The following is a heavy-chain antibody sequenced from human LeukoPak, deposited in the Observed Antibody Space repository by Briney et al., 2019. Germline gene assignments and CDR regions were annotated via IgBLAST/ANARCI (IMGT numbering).Heavy chain of an antibody. D-gene: IGHD2-15*01. J-gene: IGHJ4*02. CDR2: IIPIFGTA. CDR3: ARVVGDCSGGSCYVGIDY. V-gene: IGHV1-69*13. CDR1: GGTFSSYA. Sequence: GASVKVSCKASGGTFSSYAISWVRQAPGQGLEWMGGIIPIFGTANYAQKFQGRVTITADESTSTAYMELSSLRSEDTAVYYCARVVGDCSGGSCYVGIDYWGQGTLVTVSS.